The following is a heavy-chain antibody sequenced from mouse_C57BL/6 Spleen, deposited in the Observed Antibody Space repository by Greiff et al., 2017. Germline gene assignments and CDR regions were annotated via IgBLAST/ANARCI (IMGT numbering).Heavy chain of an antibody. Sequence: QVQLQQSGAELVRPGTSVKLSCKASGYTFTSYWMHWVKQRPGQGLEWIGVIDPSDSYTNYNQKFKGKATLTVDTSSSTAYMQLSSLTSEDSAVYYCARTGSTDYWGQGTTLTVSS. CDR2: IDPSDSYT. V-gene: IGHV1-59*01. D-gene: IGHD1-1*01. CDR3: ARTGSTDY. J-gene: IGHJ2*01. CDR1: GYTFTSYW.